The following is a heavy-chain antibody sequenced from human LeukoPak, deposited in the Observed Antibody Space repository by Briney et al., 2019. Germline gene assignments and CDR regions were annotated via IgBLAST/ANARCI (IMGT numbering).Heavy chain of an antibody. Sequence: SQTLSLTCAVSGRSISSGGYSWSWIRQPPGKGLEWIGYIYHSGSTYYNPSLKSRVTISVDRSKNQFSLKLSSVTAADTAVYYCARNIVATPGWAFDIWGQGTMVTVSS. CDR1: GRSISSGGYS. CDR2: IYHSGST. CDR3: ARNIVATPGWAFDI. D-gene: IGHD5-12*01. J-gene: IGHJ3*02. V-gene: IGHV4-30-2*01.